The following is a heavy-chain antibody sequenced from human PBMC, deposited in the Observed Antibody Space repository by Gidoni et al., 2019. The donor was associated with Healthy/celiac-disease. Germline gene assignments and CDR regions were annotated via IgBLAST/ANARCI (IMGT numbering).Heavy chain of an antibody. CDR2: ISGSGGST. D-gene: IGHD6-19*01. CDR3: AKGRTYSSGWRVDY. J-gene: IGHJ4*02. Sequence: EVQLLESGGGLVQPGGSLRLSCAAPGFPFRSYAMSWVRQAPGKGLEWVSAISGSGGSTYYADSVKGRFTISRDNSKNTLYLQMNSLRAEDTAVYYCAKGRTYSSGWRVDYWGQGTLVTVSS. CDR1: GFPFRSYA. V-gene: IGHV3-23*01.